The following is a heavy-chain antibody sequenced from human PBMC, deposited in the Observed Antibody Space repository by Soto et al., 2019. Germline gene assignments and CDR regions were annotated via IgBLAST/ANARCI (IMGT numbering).Heavy chain of an antibody. Sequence: PGESLKISCKGSGYSFTSYWISWVRQMPGKGLEWMGRIDPSDSYTNYSPSFQGRVTISADKSISTAYLQWSSLKASDTAMYYCARSGDYAFDYWGQGTLVTVSS. V-gene: IGHV5-10-1*01. J-gene: IGHJ4*02. CDR2: IDPSDSYT. D-gene: IGHD4-17*01. CDR3: ARSGDYAFDY. CDR1: GYSFTSYW.